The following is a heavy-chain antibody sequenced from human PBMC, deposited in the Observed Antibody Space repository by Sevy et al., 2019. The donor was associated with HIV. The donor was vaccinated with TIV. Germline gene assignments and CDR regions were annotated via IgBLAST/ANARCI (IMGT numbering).Heavy chain of an antibody. CDR3: VRGADYYDRGGANCDS. D-gene: IGHD3-22*01. V-gene: IGHV3-33*01. CDR2: IWYDGSSE. Sequence: GGSLRLSCAASGFSFSKYGMHWVRQAPGKGLEWVALIWYDGSSEYYADSVKGGFTISRDNSNNTLYLQVNSLRAEDTAVYYCVRGADYYDRGGANCDSWGQGTLVTVSS. J-gene: IGHJ4*02. CDR1: GFSFSKYG.